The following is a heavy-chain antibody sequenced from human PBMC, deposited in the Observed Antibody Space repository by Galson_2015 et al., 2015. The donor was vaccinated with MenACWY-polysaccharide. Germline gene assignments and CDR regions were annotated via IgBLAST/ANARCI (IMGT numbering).Heavy chain of an antibody. CDR2: MNPNSGNT. V-gene: IGHV1-8*01. D-gene: IGHD2-21*01. J-gene: IGHJ4*02. Sequence: SVKVSCKASGYKFTSYDINWVRRATGQGLEWMGWMNPNSGNTGYAQKFQGRVTMTSNSAIMTAYMELSSLRSEDTAVYYCARIIARKYTFADSWGQGTLVTVSS. CDR3: ARIIARKYTFADS. CDR1: GYKFTSYD.